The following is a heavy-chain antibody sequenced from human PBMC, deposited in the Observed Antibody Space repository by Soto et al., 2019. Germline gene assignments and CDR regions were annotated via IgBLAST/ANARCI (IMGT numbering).Heavy chain of an antibody. V-gene: IGHV3-53*01. CDR2: IYSDGTT. Sequence: LRLSCAASGFTVSRNYMTWVRQAPGKGLEWVSYIYSDGTTYYADSVKGRFTISGDNSKNTLYLHMNSLRVEDTAIYYCARDQFYGSASSNNRYSYYYGMDVWGQGTTVTVSS. CDR1: GFTVSRNY. CDR3: ARDQFYGSASSNNRYSYYYGMDV. J-gene: IGHJ6*02. D-gene: IGHD3-10*01.